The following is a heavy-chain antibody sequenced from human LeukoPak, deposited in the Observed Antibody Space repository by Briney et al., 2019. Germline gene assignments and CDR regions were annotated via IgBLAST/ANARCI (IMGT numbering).Heavy chain of an antibody. J-gene: IGHJ5*02. V-gene: IGHV4-39*01. CDR2: IYYSGST. D-gene: IGHD4-17*01. CDR3: VRHHSYGDYVSS. CDR1: GGSISSSSYY. Sequence: SETLSLTCTVSGGSISSSSYYWGWIRQPPRKGLEWIESIYYSGSTYYNPSLKSRVTISVATSKNQCSLKLSSVTAADTAVYYCVRHHSYGDYVSSWGQGTLVTVSS.